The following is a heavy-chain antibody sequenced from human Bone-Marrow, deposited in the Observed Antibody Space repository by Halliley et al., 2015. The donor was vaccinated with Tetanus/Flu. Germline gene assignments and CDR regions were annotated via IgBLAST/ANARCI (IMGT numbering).Heavy chain of an antibody. CDR1: GGSIRSTNSY. CDR2: VTYSGDT. J-gene: IGHJ6*02. Sequence: TLSLTCTASGGSIRSTNSYWGWVRQPPGKGLEWIGSVTYSGDTSYNASLKSRVTIIDDTSKNQFSLKLTSVTAADTAVYFCVRQRVGATRYYYFGMDVWGQGTTAIVSS. V-gene: IGHV4-39*01. D-gene: IGHD1-26*01. CDR3: VRQRVGATRYYYFGMDV.